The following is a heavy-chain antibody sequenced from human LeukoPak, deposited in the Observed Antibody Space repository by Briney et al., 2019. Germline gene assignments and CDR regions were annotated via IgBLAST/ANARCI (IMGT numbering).Heavy chain of an antibody. V-gene: IGHV1-58*01. CDR3: AREDGYCSGGNCYSYFDS. CDR2: IVVGSGNT. Sequence: SVKVSCKASGFTFTSSAVQWVRQARGQRLEWIGWIVVGSGNTNYAQKFQERVTITRDMSTSTAYMELSSLRSEDTAVYFCAREDGYCSGGNCYSYFDSWGQGTLVTVSS. D-gene: IGHD2-15*01. J-gene: IGHJ4*02. CDR1: GFTFTSSA.